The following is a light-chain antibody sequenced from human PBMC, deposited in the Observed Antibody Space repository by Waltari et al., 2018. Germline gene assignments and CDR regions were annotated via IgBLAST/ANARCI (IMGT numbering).Light chain of an antibody. CDR1: QSVSSS. CDR3: QQFNTLYT. J-gene: IGKJ2*01. V-gene: IGKV3-11*01. Sequence: EIVLTQSPATLSLSPGERATLSCRASQSVSSSLAWYQQTPGQAPRLLIYDASNRATGIPARFSGSRSGTDFTLTISSLEPEDFATYYCQQFNTLYTFGQGTKLEIK. CDR2: DAS.